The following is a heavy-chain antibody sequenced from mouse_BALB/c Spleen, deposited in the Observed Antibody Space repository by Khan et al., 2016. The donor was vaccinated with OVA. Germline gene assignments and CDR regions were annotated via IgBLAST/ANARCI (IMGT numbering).Heavy chain of an antibody. D-gene: IGHD4-1*01. CDR3: ARAVWDVFAY. CDR1: GYTFTDYV. Sequence: QVQLKQSGPELVKPGASVKMSCKASGYTFTDYVMNWVKQRNGQGLEWIGQIYPGSDSTYYNEKLKGKAKMTAARTSSTAYMQLSNLTSEDSAVYFCARAVWDVFAYWGQGTLVTVSA. J-gene: IGHJ3*01. CDR2: IYPGSDST. V-gene: IGHV1-77*01.